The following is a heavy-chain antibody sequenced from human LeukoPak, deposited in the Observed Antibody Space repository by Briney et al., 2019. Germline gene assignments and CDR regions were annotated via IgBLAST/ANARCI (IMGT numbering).Heavy chain of an antibody. CDR1: GFTFDDYA. D-gene: IGHD2-2*01. J-gene: IGHJ4*02. CDR2: ISWNSGSI. CDR3: ARVGEYCSSISCHDY. Sequence: PGRSLRLSCAASGFTFDDYAMHWVRQAPGKGLEWVSGISWNSGSIGCADSVKGRFTISRDNAKNSLYLQMNSLRSDDTAVYYCARVGEYCSSISCHDYWGQGTLVTVSS. V-gene: IGHV3-9*01.